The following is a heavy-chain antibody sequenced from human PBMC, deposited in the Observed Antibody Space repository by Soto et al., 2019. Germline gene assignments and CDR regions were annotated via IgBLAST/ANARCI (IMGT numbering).Heavy chain of an antibody. J-gene: IGHJ1*01. V-gene: IGHV3-23*01. CDR2: ISGSGGST. Sequence: GGSLRLSCAASGFTFSSYAMSWVRQAPGKGLEWVSAISGSGGSTYYADSVKGRFTISRDNSKNTLYLQMNSLRAEDTAVYYCAKDSGDKTTLRKWFQHWGQGTLVTVSS. CDR1: GFTFSSYA. CDR3: AKDSGDKTTLRKWFQH. D-gene: IGHD3-10*01.